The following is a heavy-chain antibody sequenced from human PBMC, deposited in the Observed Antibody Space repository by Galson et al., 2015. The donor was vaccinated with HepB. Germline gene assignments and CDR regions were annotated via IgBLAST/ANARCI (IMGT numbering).Heavy chain of an antibody. CDR2: IYTSGST. J-gene: IGHJ5*02. CDR3: ARDDRDYDSSGYYPSWFDP. D-gene: IGHD3-22*01. V-gene: IGHV4-4*07. Sequence: SETLSLTCTVSGGSISSYYWSWIRQPAGKGLEWIGRIYTSGSTNYNPSLKSRVTMSVDTSKNQFSLKLSSVTAADTAVYYCARDDRDYDSSGYYPSWFDPWGQGTLVTVSS. CDR1: GGSISSYY.